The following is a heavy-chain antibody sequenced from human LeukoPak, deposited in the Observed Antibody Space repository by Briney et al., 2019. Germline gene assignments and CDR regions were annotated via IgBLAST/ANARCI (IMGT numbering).Heavy chain of an antibody. D-gene: IGHD6-13*01. CDR3: ARPSSSWDDAFDI. CDR2: IYPGDSAT. V-gene: IGHV5-51*01. Sequence: GESLKISCKGSGYSFTSYWIGWVRQMPGKGLEWMGIIYPGDSATRYSPSFQGQVTISADKSISTAYLQWSSLKASDTAMYYCARPSSSWDDAFDIWGQGTMVTVSS. CDR1: GYSFTSYW. J-gene: IGHJ3*02.